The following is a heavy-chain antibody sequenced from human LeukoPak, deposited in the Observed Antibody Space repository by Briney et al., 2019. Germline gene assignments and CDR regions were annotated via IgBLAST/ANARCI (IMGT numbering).Heavy chain of an antibody. Sequence: SETLSLTCTVSGGSISSYYWSWIRQPPGKGLEWIGYLYNTGSTNYNPSLKSRVTISVDTSKNQFSLKLRSVTAADTAVYYCARVTGYMIEDYFDYWGQGTLVTVSS. D-gene: IGHD3-22*01. CDR3: ARVTGYMIEDYFDY. V-gene: IGHV4-59*01. CDR2: LYNTGST. J-gene: IGHJ4*02. CDR1: GGSISSYY.